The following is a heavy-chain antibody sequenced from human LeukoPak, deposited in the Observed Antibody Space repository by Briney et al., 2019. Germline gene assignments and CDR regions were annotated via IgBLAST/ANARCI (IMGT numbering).Heavy chain of an antibody. V-gene: IGHV4-34*01. CDR2: INHSGST. D-gene: IGHD3-9*01. CDR3: ARDLGGILTGYSSGYYYYMDV. Sequence: SETLSLTCAVYGGSFSGYYWSWIRQPPGKGLEWIGEINHSGSTNYNPSLKSRVTISVDTSKNQFSLKLSSVTAADTAVYYCARDLGGILTGYSSGYYYYMDVWGKGTTVTVSS. CDR1: GGSFSGYY. J-gene: IGHJ6*03.